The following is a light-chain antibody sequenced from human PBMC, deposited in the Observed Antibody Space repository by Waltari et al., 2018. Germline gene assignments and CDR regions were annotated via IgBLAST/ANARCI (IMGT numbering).Light chain of an antibody. CDR3: SSYGGTNNFVL. Sequence: QSALTQPPSASGSPGQSIPISCPGTSSDVGAYNFFSWYQQYPGRAPKVLIYEVTQRPSGVPDRFSGSKSGNTASLTVSGLQAEDEADYYCSSYGGTNNFVLFGGGTKLTVL. CDR2: EVT. J-gene: IGLJ2*01. CDR1: SSDVGAYNF. V-gene: IGLV2-8*01.